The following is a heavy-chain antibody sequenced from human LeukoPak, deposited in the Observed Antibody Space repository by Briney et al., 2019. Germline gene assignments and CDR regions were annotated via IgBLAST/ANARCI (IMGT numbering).Heavy chain of an antibody. D-gene: IGHD3-16*01. V-gene: IGHV5-51*01. J-gene: IGHJ3*02. CDR1: GYSFNTYW. CDR3: ARIWLRAFDI. Sequence: GESLKISCRGSGYSFNTYWIGWVRQMPGKGLEWMGIIYPGDSDTRYSPSFRGQVTMSADKSISTAYLQWSSLKASDTAMYYCARIWLRAFDIWGQGTMVTVSS. CDR2: IYPGDSDT.